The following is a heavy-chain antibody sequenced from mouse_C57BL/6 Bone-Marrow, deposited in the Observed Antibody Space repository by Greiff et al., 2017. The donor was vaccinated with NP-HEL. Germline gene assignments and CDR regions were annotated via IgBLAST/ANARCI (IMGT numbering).Heavy chain of an antibody. CDR3: ARSRGYGSSYRFAY. CDR2: IHPNSGST. CDR1: GYTFTSYW. V-gene: IGHV1-64*01. D-gene: IGHD1-1*01. Sequence: VQLQQPGAELVKPGASVKLSCKASGYTFTSYWMHWVKQRPGQGLEWIGMIHPNSGSTNYNEKFKSKATLTVDKSSSTAYMQLSSLTSEDSAVYSCARSRGYGSSYRFAYWGQGTLVTVSA. J-gene: IGHJ3*01.